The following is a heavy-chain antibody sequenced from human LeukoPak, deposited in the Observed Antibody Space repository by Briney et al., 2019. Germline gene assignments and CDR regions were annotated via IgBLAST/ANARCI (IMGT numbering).Heavy chain of an antibody. J-gene: IGHJ6*03. CDR2: IYHSGST. D-gene: IGHD1-14*01. CDR3: ARVNLYYYYYTDV. V-gene: IGHV4-4*02. CDR1: GGSISSSNW. Sequence: SETLSLTCAVSGGSISSSNWWSWVRQPPGKGLEWIGEIYHSGSTNYNPSLKSRVTISVDKSKNQFSLKLSSVTAADTAVYYCARVNLYYYYYTDVWGKGTTVTVSS.